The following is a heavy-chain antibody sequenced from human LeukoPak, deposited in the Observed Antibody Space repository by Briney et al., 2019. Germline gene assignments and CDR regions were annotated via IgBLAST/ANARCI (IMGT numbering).Heavy chain of an antibody. CDR1: GFTFSSYG. J-gene: IGHJ4*02. V-gene: IGHV3-30*02. CDR3: AKVSLVLVATSYFDY. CDR2: IRYDGSNK. Sequence: GGSLRLSCAASGFTFSSYGMHWVRQAPGKGLEWVAFIRYDGSNKYYADSVKGRFTISRDNSKNTLYLQMNSLRAEDTAVYYCAKVSLVLVATSYFDYWGQGTLVTVSS. D-gene: IGHD5-12*01.